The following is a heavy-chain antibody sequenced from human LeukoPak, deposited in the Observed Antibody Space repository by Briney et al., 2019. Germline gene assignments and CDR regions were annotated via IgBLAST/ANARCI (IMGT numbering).Heavy chain of an antibody. CDR3: TKGRVGLPYYFDF. J-gene: IGHJ4*02. CDR1: GFTFSNAW. D-gene: IGHD3/OR15-3a*01. V-gene: IGHV3-23*01. Sequence: PGGSLRLSCAASGFTFSNAWMSWVRQAPGKGLEWVSAISGSSAGTNYADSVKGRFTISRDNSKSTLYLRMNSLRAEDTAVYYCTKGRVGLPYYFDFWGQGTLVTVSS. CDR2: ISGSSAGT.